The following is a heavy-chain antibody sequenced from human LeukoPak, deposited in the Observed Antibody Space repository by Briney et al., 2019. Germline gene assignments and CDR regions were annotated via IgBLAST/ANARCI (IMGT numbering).Heavy chain of an antibody. J-gene: IGHJ5*02. CDR3: ARRHGSGYYDTSGYPIDL. V-gene: IGHV3-48*04. CDR2: ILTDSSRT. CDR1: GFTFSADA. Sequence: GGSLRLSCAASGFTFSADAMSWVRQAPGKGLEWVSYILTDSSRTHYADSVKGRFTISRDNAKNSLYLQMDSLRAEDAAVFYCARRHGSGYYDTSGYPIDLWGQGTLVTVSS. D-gene: IGHD3-22*01.